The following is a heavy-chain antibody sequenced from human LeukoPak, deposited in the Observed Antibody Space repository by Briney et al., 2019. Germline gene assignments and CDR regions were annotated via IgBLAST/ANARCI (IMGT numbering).Heavy chain of an antibody. CDR2: ISYDGSNK. Sequence: GRSLRLSCAASGFTFSSYAIHWVRQAPGKGLEWVAVISYDGSNKYYADSVKGRFTISRDNSKNTLYLQMNSLRAEDTAVYYCARDYDYEDAGGFDYWGQGTLVTVSS. V-gene: IGHV3-30*04. J-gene: IGHJ4*02. CDR3: ARDYDYEDAGGFDY. D-gene: IGHD3-22*01. CDR1: GFTFSSYA.